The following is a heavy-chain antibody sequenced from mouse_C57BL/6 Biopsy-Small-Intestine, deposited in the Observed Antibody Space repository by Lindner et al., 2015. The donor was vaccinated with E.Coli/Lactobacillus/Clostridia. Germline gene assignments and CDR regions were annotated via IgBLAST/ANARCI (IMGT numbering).Heavy chain of an antibody. CDR1: GFTFSDSG. V-gene: IGHV5-17*01. CDR2: ISSASSTI. J-gene: IGHJ4*01. CDR3: ANYGKGTMDY. D-gene: IGHD2-1*01. Sequence: VQLQESGGGLVKPGGSLKLSCAASGFTFSDSGMHWVRQAPEKGLEWVAYISSASSTIYYADTVKGRFTISRDNAKNTLFLQMTSLRSEDTAMYYCANYGKGTMDYWGQGTSVTASS.